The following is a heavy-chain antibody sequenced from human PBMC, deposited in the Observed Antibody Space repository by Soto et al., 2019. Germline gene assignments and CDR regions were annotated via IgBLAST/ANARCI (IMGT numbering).Heavy chain of an antibody. CDR3: ARDYGTMVRGVGGMDV. J-gene: IGHJ6*02. Sequence: QVQLVQSGAEVKKPGASVKVSCKASGYTFTGYYMHWVRQAPGQGLEWMGWINPNSGGTNYAQKCQGWVTMTRDTSISTAYMELSRLRSDDTAVYYCARDYGTMVRGVGGMDVWGQGTTVTVSS. D-gene: IGHD3-10*01. CDR2: INPNSGGT. CDR1: GYTFTGYY. V-gene: IGHV1-2*04.